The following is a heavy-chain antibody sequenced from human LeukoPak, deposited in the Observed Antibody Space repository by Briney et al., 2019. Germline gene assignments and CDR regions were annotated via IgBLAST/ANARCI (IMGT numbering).Heavy chain of an antibody. CDR2: ISSNGGST. V-gene: IGHV3-64D*06. Sequence: GGSLRLSCSASGFTFSSYAMHWVRQAPGKGLEYVSAISSNGGSTYYADSVKGRFTISRDNSKNTLYLQVSSLRAEDTAVYYCVKDLIAVAGRFDYWGQGTLVTVSS. CDR1: GFTFSSYA. CDR3: VKDLIAVAGRFDY. D-gene: IGHD6-19*01. J-gene: IGHJ4*02.